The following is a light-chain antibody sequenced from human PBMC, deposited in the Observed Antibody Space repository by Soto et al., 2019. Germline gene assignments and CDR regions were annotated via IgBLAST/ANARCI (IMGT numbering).Light chain of an antibody. CDR3: QQVNSYPLT. V-gene: IGKV1-9*01. CDR1: QGISTF. J-gene: IGKJ4*01. CDR2: AAS. Sequence: DIQLTQSPSFLSASIGGRVTITCRASQGISTFLAWYQQLPGKAPKLVIYAASTLQSGVPSRFSGSGSGTEFTLTISSLQPEDFATYYCQQVNSYPLTFGGGTKVEIK.